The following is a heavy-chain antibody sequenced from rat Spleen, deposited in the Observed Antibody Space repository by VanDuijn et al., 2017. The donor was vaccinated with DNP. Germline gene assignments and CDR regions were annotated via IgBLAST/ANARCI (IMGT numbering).Heavy chain of an antibody. D-gene: IGHD1-2*01. Sequence: EVQLVESGGGLVQPGRSLKLSCAASGFTFSDHYMAWVRQAPTKGLEWVTYISYDGGSANYGESVKGRFTISRDNAKNTLYLQMNSLRSEDTATYYCARDELSFDYWGQGVMVTVSS. CDR3: ARDELSFDY. V-gene: IGHV5-20*01. J-gene: IGHJ2*01. CDR1: GFTFSDHY. CDR2: ISYDGGSA.